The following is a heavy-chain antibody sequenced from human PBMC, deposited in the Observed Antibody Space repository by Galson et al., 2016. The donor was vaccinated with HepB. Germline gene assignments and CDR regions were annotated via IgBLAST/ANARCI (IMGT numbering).Heavy chain of an antibody. D-gene: IGHD6-25*01. Sequence: SLRLSCAASGFTFRTYWVNWVRQAPGRGLEWVANIKQDGSEKYYVDSVKGRFTISRDNTKNSLYLQMNSLRAEDTAVYYCARSPRLAYYYYAMDVWGHGTTVTVSS. CDR3: ARSPRLAYYYYAMDV. V-gene: IGHV3-7*01. CDR1: GFTFRTYW. J-gene: IGHJ6*02. CDR2: IKQDGSEK.